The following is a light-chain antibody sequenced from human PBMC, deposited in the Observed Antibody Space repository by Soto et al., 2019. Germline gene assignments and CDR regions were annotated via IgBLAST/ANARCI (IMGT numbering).Light chain of an antibody. CDR3: QQSYSTLRT. V-gene: IGKV1-39*01. CDR1: QSIASF. CDR2: AAS. J-gene: IGKJ1*01. Sequence: DIQLTQSPSSLSASVGDRVIITCRASQSIASFLNWYQQRPGKAPKLLISAASSLRSGVPSRFSGSGSGTDFTLTITSLQPEDFATYFCQQSYSTLRTFGQGTMVEIK.